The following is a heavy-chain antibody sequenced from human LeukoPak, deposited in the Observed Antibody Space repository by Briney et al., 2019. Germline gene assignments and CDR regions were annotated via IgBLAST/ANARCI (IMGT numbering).Heavy chain of an antibody. CDR1: GGSFSGYY. CDR3: ARDLTRGELYGMDV. J-gene: IGHJ6*02. CDR2: INHSGST. V-gene: IGHV4-34*01. D-gene: IGHD1-26*01. Sequence: SETLSLTCAVYGGSFSGYYWSWIRQPPGKGLEWIGEINHSGSTNYNPSLESRVTISVDTSKNQFSLKLSSVTAADTAVYYCARDLTRGELYGMDVWGQGTTVTVSS.